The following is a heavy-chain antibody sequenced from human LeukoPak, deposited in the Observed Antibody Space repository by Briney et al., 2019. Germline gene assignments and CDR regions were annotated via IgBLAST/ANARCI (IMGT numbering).Heavy chain of an antibody. V-gene: IGHV4-30-4*01. J-gene: IGHJ4*02. CDR2: IYHTGTT. Sequence: SETLSLICTVSGGSISSSTYYWGWVRQSPVKGLEWLGHIYHTGTTLYSPHLNNRLTISVDSSKNQFSLTLNSVTAADTAVYYCASVSVWELATHTGGSFDYWGRGILVTVSS. CDR1: GGSISSSTYY. D-gene: IGHD1-26*01. CDR3: ASVSVWELATHTGGSFDY.